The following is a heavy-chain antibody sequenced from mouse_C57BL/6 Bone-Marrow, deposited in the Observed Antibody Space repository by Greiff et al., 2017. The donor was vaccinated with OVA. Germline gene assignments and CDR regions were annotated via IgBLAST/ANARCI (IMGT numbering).Heavy chain of an antibody. CDR2: IWGDGST. V-gene: IGHV2-3*01. D-gene: IGHD2-4*01. CDR3: AKPSGLRAWFAY. J-gene: IGHJ3*01. Sequence: VRLQQSGPGLVAPSQSLSITCTVSGFSLTSYGVSWVRQPPGKGLEWLGVIWGDGSTHYQSALISRLSISKDNSKSQVFLKLNSLQTDDTATYYCAKPSGLRAWFAYWGQGTLVTVSA. CDR1: GFSLTSYG.